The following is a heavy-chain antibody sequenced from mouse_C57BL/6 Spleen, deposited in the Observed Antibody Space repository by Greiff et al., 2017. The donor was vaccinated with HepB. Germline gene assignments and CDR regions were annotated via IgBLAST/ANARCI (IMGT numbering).Heavy chain of an antibody. J-gene: IGHJ1*03. D-gene: IGHD1-1*01. Sequence: QVQLQQPGAELVMPGASVKLSCKASGYTFTSYWMHWVKQRPGQGLEWIGEIDPSDSYTNYNQKFKGKSTLTVDKSSSTAYMQLSSLTSEDSAVYYCARWVVAHWYVDVWGTGTTVTVSS. CDR2: IDPSDSYT. CDR3: ARWVVAHWYVDV. CDR1: GYTFTSYW. V-gene: IGHV1-69*01.